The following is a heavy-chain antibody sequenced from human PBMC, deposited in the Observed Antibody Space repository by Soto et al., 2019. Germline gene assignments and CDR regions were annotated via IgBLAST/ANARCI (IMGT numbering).Heavy chain of an antibody. CDR1: GYTFTSYY. CDR3: ARESPQAGVDTAMVYFDY. V-gene: IGHV1-46*01. Sequence: ASVKVSCKASGYTFTSYYMHWVRQAPGQGLEWMGIINPSGGSTSYAQKFQGRVTMTRDTSTSTVYMELSSLRSEDTAVYYCARESPQAGVDTAMVYFDYWGQGTLVTGSS. CDR2: INPSGGST. D-gene: IGHD5-18*01. J-gene: IGHJ4*02.